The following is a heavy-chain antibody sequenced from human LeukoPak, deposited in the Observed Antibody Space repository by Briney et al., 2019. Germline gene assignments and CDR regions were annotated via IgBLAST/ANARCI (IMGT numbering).Heavy chain of an antibody. Sequence: SETLSLTCTVSGGSISSSSYYWGWIRQPPGTGLEWIGSIYYSGSTYYNPSLKSRVTISVDTSKNQFSLKLSSVTAADTAVYYCARSVSSGWYYFDYWGQGTLVTVSS. J-gene: IGHJ4*02. V-gene: IGHV4-39*01. CDR2: IYYSGST. CDR1: GGSISSSSYY. D-gene: IGHD6-19*01. CDR3: ARSVSSGWYYFDY.